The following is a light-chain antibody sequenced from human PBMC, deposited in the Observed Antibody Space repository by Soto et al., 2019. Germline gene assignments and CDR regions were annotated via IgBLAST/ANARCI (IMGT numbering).Light chain of an antibody. Sequence: QSVLTQPPSASGTPGQRVTLSCSGSSSNIGSNTVTWYQQLPATAPRPLIHTTNQRPSGVPDRFSASKSGTSASLAISGLQSEDEADYYSAAWDDSLNGYVFGPGTKLTVL. V-gene: IGLV1-44*01. CDR2: TTN. CDR1: SSNIGSNT. CDR3: AAWDDSLNGYV. J-gene: IGLJ1*01.